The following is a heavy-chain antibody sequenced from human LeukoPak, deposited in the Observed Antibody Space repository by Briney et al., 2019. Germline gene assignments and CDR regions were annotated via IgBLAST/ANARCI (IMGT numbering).Heavy chain of an antibody. CDR2: IYYSGST. CDR3: ARGSMVRGVHTAP. V-gene: IGHV4-59*01. D-gene: IGHD3-10*01. Sequence: SETLSLTCTVSGGSISSYYWSWIRQPPGKGLEWIGYIYYSGSTNYNPSLKSRVTISVDTSKNQFSLKLSSVTAADTAVYYCARGSMVRGVHTAPWGQGTLVTVSS. J-gene: IGHJ5*02. CDR1: GGSISSYY.